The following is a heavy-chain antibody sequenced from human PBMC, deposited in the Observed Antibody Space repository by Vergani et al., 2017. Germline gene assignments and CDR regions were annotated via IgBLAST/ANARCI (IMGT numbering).Heavy chain of an antibody. D-gene: IGHD1-26*01. V-gene: IGHV1-2*02. CDR3: ARQSIVGAIDLDY. CDR2: INPNSGGT. J-gene: IGHJ4*02. CDR1: GYTFTSYG. Sequence: QVQLVQSGAEVKKPGASVKVSCKASGYTFTSYGISWVRQAPGQGLEWMGWINPNSGGTNYAQKFQGRVTMTRDTSISTAYMELSRLRSDDTAVYYCARQSIVGAIDLDYWGQGTLVTVSS.